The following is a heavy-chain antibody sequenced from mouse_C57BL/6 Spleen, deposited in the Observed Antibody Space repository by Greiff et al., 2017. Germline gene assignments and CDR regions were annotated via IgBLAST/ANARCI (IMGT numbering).Heavy chain of an antibody. J-gene: IGHJ3*01. V-gene: IGHV5-17*01. CDR2: ISRGSSTI. Sequence: EVKLVESGGGLVKPGGSLKLSCAASGFTFSDYGMHWVRQAPGKGLEWVAYISRGSSTINYADTVKGRFTLSRDNAKNTLFLQKTSLRSEDTAMYYCARRQTGPLFAYWGQGTLVTVSA. CDR3: ARRQTGPLFAY. D-gene: IGHD3-2*01. CDR1: GFTFSDYG.